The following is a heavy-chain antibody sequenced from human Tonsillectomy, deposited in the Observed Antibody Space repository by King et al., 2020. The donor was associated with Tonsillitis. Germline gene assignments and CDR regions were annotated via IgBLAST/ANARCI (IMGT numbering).Heavy chain of an antibody. Sequence: VQLVESGAEVKKPGSSVKVSCKASGGTFSSYAISWVRQAPGQGLEWMGRIIPIFGTANYAQQFQGRVTITADESTSTAYMGLSSLTSEDTAVYYCARQLLTGAYYYYDMDVWGQGTTVTVSS. CDR1: GGTFSSYA. D-gene: IGHD1-20*01. CDR3: ARQLLTGAYYYYDMDV. J-gene: IGHJ6*02. CDR2: IIPIFGTA. V-gene: IGHV1-69*01.